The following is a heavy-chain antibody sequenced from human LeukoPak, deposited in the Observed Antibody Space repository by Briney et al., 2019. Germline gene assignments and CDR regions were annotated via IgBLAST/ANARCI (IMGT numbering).Heavy chain of an antibody. CDR2: IYYSGST. D-gene: IGHD2-2*01. J-gene: IGHJ2*01. Sequence: SETLSLTCTVSGGSISSSSYYWGWIRQPPGKGLEWIGSIYYSGSTYYNPSLKSRVTMSVDTSKNQFSLKLSSVTAADTAVYYCARVRASRPGWYFDLWGRGTLVTVSS. V-gene: IGHV4-39*07. CDR3: ARVRASRPGWYFDL. CDR1: GGSISSSSYY.